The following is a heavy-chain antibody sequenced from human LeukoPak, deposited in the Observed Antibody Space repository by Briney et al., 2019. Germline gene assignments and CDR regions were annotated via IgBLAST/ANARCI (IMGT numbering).Heavy chain of an antibody. V-gene: IGHV1-18*01. Sequence: ASVKVSCKAPGYTFTSYGISWVRQAPGQGLEWMGWISAYNGNTNYAQKLQGRVTMTTDTSTSTAYMELRSLRSDDTAVYYCARTLSENSSPGYWGQGTLVTVSS. CDR2: ISAYNGNT. J-gene: IGHJ4*02. D-gene: IGHD1-14*01. CDR1: GYTFTSYG. CDR3: ARTLSENSSPGY.